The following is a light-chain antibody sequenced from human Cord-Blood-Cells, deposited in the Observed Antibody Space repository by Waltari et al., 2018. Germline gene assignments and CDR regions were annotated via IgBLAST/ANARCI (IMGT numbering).Light chain of an antibody. J-gene: IGKJ1*01. CDR2: GAS. CDR3: QQYNNCPPWT. CDR1: QSVSSN. V-gene: IGKV3-15*01. Sequence: EIVMTQSPATLSVSPGERATLYCRARQSVSSNLAWYQQKPGQAPRLLIYGASTRSTGIPSRFSGSGSGTEFTLTISSLQSEDFAVYYCQQYNNCPPWTFGQGTKVEIK.